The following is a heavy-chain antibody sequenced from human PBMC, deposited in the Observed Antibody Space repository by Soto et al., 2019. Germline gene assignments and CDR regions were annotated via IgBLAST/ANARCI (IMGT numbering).Heavy chain of an antibody. J-gene: IGHJ4*02. Sequence: SVKGYCKASGYNFTSYAMHWLRQAPGQRLEWMGWINAGNGNTKYSQKFQGRVTITRDTSVSTAYMELSSLRSEDTAVYYCTRSTGSYPYDYWGQGTLVTVSS. V-gene: IGHV1-3*01. D-gene: IGHD1-26*01. CDR1: GYNFTSYA. CDR3: TRSTGSYPYDY. CDR2: INAGNGNT.